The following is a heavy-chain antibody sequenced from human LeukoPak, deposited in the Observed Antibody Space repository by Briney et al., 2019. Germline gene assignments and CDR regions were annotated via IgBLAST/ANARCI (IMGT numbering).Heavy chain of an antibody. D-gene: IGHD1-26*01. CDR1: GYTFTVYY. V-gene: IGHV1-2*02. Sequence: ASVKVSCKASGYTFTVYYMHWVRQAPGQGLEWMGWINPNSGGTNYAQKFQGRVTMTRDTSISTAYMELSRLRSDDTAVYYCARDHGYSGSYSVGYWGQGTLVTVSS. CDR2: INPNSGGT. CDR3: ARDHGYSGSYSVGY. J-gene: IGHJ4*02.